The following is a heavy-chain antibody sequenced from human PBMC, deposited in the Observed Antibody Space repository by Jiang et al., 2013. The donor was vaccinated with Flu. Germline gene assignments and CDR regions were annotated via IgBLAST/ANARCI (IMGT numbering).Heavy chain of an antibody. J-gene: IGHJ6*02. V-gene: IGHV4-59*01. Sequence: GLEWIGYIYYSGSTNYNPSLKSRVTISVDTSKNQFSLKLSSVTAADTAVYYCARDGPYSSSPPFYYYYGMDVWGQGTTVTVSS. D-gene: IGHD6-13*01. CDR2: IYYSGST. CDR3: ARDGPYSSSPPFYYYYGMDV.